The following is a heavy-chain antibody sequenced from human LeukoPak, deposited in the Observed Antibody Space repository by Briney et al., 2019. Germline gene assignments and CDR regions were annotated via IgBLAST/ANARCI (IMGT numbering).Heavy chain of an antibody. V-gene: IGHV1-18*04. CDR3: ARDGYSSWSGY. Sequence: ASVKVSCKASGYTFTSCGISWVRQAPGQGLEWMGWISAYNGNSNYAQKFQGRVTMTTDTSTSTAYMELRGLRSDDTAVYYCARDGYSSWSGYWGQGTLVTVSS. CDR1: GYTFTSCG. CDR2: ISAYNGNS. J-gene: IGHJ4*02. D-gene: IGHD6-19*01.